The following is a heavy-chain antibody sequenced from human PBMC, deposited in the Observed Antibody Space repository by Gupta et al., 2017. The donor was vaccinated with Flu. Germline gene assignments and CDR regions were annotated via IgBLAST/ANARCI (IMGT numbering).Heavy chain of an antibody. CDR2: IYYSGRT. Sequence: QVQLQESGPGLVKPSETLSLTCTVSGGSISSYYWSWIRQPPGKGLEWIGYIYYSGRTNYKTSRKRRVTISVDTSKNQVSLKLSSVTAAETAVDYCARIIAARPGPSASYFDYGGQGTMVTVYS. V-gene: IGHV4-59*08. D-gene: IGHD6-6*01. J-gene: IGHJ4*02. CDR1: GGSISSYY. CDR3: ARIIAARPGPSASYFDY.